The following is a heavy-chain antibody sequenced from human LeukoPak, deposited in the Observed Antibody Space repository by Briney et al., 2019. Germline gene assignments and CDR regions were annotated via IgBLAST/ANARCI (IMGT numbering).Heavy chain of an antibody. D-gene: IGHD2-15*01. CDR2: IIPIFGTA. CDR3: AHVVADAFDI. J-gene: IGHJ3*02. V-gene: IGHV1-69*06. Sequence: SVKVSCKASGYPFTSYYMHWVRQAPGQGLEWMGGIIPIFGTANYAQKFQGRVTITADKSTSTAYMELSSLRSEDTAVYYCAHVVADAFDIWGQGTMVTVSS. CDR1: GYPFTSYY.